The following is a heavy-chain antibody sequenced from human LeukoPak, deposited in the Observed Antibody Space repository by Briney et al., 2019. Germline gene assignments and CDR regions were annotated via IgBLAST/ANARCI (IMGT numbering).Heavy chain of an antibody. CDR2: IYNNGGT. J-gene: IGHJ3*01. D-gene: IGHD3-10*01. CDR3: AGQGYYYTSGRTFDV. CDR1: GGSINSNY. Sequence: SETLCLTCTASGGSINSNYWNWIRQPPGKGLEWIDHIYNNGGTNFNPSLESRVTMSLDTSKKQVSLKLSSVTAADTAVYYCAGQGYYYTSGRTFDVWGQGTMVAVSS. V-gene: IGHV4-59*08.